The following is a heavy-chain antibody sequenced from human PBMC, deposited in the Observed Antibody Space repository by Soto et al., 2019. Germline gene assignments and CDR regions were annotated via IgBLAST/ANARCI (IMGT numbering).Heavy chain of an antibody. CDR1: GFTFSTYG. J-gene: IGHJ4*02. CDR2: ISYDGVNK. Sequence: QVQLVESGGGVVQPGRSLRLSCAASGFTFSTYGMHWVRQAPGKGLEWVAVISYDGVNKYYADTVKGRFTTSRHNSKNTMYLHMNSVRAEDTAVYYCAKSVYYWNYGFFDSWGQGTLVTVSS. V-gene: IGHV3-30*18. CDR3: AKSVYYWNYGFFDS. D-gene: IGHD1-7*01.